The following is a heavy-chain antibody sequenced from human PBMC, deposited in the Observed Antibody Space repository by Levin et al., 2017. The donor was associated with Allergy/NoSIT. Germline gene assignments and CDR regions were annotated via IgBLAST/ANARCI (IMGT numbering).Heavy chain of an antibody. J-gene: IGHJ3*02. Sequence: SQTLSLTCTVSGGSVRSYYWSWFRPPPEKGLEWIGHIYHTGSTDYNPSLRSRVTISVDTSKNQFSLNLTSVTAADTAMYYCARAIDWFYVSGAFDIWGQGTRVTVSS. CDR1: GGSVRSYY. CDR3: ARAIDWFYVSGAFDI. CDR2: IYHTGST. D-gene: IGHD3-9*01. V-gene: IGHV4-59*02.